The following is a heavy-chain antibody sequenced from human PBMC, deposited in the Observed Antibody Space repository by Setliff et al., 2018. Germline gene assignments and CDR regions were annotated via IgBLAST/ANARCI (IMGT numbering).Heavy chain of an antibody. CDR3: ARLRGAFDY. J-gene: IGHJ4*02. V-gene: IGHV4-34*01. CDR2: INHSGST. D-gene: IGHD3-16*01. CDR1: GGSFSGYY. Sequence: PSETLSLTCAVYGGSFSGYYWSWIRQPPGKGPEWIGEINHSGSTNYNPSLKSRVTISVDTSKNQFSLKLSSVTAADTAVYYCARLRGAFDYWGQGTLVTVSS.